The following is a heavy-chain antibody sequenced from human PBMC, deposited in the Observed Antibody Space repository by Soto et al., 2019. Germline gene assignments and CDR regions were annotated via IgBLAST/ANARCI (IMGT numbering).Heavy chain of an antibody. CDR3: ARASSSRYSGYYFDY. V-gene: IGHV4-30-4*01. Sequence: SETLSLTCTVSGGSISSGDYYWSWIRQPPGKGLEWIGYIYYSGSTYYNPSLKSRVTISVDRSKNQFSLKLSSVTAADTAVYYCARASSSRYSGYYFDYWGQGTLVTVSS. CDR2: IYYSGST. CDR1: GGSISSGDYY. J-gene: IGHJ4*02. D-gene: IGHD5-12*01.